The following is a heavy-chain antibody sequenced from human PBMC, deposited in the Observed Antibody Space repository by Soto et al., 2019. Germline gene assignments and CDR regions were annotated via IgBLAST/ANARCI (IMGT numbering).Heavy chain of an antibody. J-gene: IGHJ4*02. Sequence: ASVKVSCKXSGYTFTSYGISWVRQAPGQGLEWMGWISAYNGNTNYAQKLQGRVTMTTDTSTSTAYMELRSLRSDDTAVYYCARVLPYYYDSSGYLDYWGQGTLVTVSS. D-gene: IGHD3-22*01. CDR3: ARVLPYYYDSSGYLDY. V-gene: IGHV1-18*04. CDR2: ISAYNGNT. CDR1: GYTFTSYG.